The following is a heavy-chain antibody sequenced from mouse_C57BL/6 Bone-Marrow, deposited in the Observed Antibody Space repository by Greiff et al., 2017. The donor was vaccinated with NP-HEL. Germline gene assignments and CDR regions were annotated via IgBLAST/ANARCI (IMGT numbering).Heavy chain of an antibody. D-gene: IGHD1-1*01. J-gene: IGHJ3*01. CDR3: ARDANYYGSRAFAY. V-gene: IGHV7-1*01. CDR2: SRNKANDYTT. Sequence: EVHLVESGGGLVQSGRSLRLSCATSGFTFSDFYMEWVRQAPGKGLEWIAASRNKANDYTTEYSASVKGRFIGSRDTSQSILYLQMNALRAEDTAIYYCARDANYYGSRAFAYWGQGTLVTVSA. CDR1: GFTFSDFY.